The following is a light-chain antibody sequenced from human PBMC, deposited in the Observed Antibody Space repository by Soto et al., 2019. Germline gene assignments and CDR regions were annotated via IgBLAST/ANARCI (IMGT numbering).Light chain of an antibody. Sequence: QTVVTQEPSLTVSPGGTVTLTCGSTSGVVSGGHYPCWFQQKPGQAPRTLIYEATLKHPWTPARFSGSLLGGKAALTLSGAQPEDEAEYYCLLSFSGDYVVFGGGTKLTVL. CDR1: SGVVSGGHY. J-gene: IGLJ3*02. V-gene: IGLV7-46*01. CDR2: EAT. CDR3: LLSFSGDYVV.